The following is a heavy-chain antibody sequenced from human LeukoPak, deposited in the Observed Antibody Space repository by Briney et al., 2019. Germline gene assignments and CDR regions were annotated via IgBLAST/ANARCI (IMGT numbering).Heavy chain of an antibody. V-gene: IGHV3-23*01. D-gene: IGHD3-3*01. CDR3: AKNQDGFWSSYTPMDV. J-gene: IGHJ6*02. CDR2: IIGSGGST. Sequence: PGGSLRLSCAASGFTFSSYAMSWVRQAPGKGLEWVSGIIGSGGSTYYADSVKGRFTISRDISKNTLYVQMNSLRVEDTAVYYCAKNQDGFWSSYTPMDVWGQGTTVTVSS. CDR1: GFTFSSYA.